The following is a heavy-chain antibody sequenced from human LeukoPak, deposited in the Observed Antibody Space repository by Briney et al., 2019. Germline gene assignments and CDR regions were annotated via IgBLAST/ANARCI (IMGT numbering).Heavy chain of an antibody. Sequence: SETLSLTCTVSGGSISSSSYYWGWIRQPPGKGLEWIGSIYYSGSTYYNPSLKSRVTIPVDTSKNQFSLKLSSVTAADTAVYYCARGYSSGWYPAYNWFDPWGQGTLVTVSS. CDR3: ARGYSSGWYPAYNWFDP. V-gene: IGHV4-39*01. CDR2: IYYSGST. D-gene: IGHD6-19*01. CDR1: GGSISSSSYY. J-gene: IGHJ5*02.